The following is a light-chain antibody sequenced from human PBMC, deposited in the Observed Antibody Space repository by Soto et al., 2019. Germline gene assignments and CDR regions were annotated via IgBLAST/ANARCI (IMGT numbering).Light chain of an antibody. V-gene: IGLV2-11*01. CDR2: DVS. J-gene: IGLJ1*01. CDR3: CSYAGSYTF. CDR1: SSDVGGYNY. Sequence: QSVLTQPRSVSGSPGQSVTISCTGTSSDVGGYNYVSWYQQHPGKAPKLMIYDVSKRPSGVPDRFSGSKSGNTASLTISGLQAVDEADYYCCSYAGSYTFFGTGTSSPS.